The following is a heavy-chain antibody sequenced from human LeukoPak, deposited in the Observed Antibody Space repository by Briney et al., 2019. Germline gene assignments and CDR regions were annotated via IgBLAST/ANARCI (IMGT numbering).Heavy chain of an antibody. V-gene: IGHV3-30*04. CDR1: GFTFSRYS. D-gene: IGHD1-7*01. J-gene: IGHJ3*02. Sequence: GGSLRLSCTASGFTFSRYSMHWVRQAPGKGLEWVADISYDGTNKYHADSVKGRFSISRDNSKNTQYLQMKGLRAEDTAVYYCARDSVWQLDLSPDDAFDIWGQGTMVTVSS. CDR3: ARDSVWQLDLSPDDAFDI. CDR2: ISYDGTNK.